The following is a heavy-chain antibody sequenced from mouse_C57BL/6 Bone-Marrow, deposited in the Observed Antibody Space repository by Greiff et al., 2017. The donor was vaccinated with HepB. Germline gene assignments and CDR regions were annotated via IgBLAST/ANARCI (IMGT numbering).Heavy chain of an antibody. J-gene: IGHJ4*01. CDR1: GFTFSSYA. V-gene: IGHV5-4*01. Sequence: EVHLVESGGGLVKPGGSLKLSCAASGFTFSSYAMSWVRQTPEKRLEWVATISDGGSYTYYPDNVKGRFTISRDNAKNNLYLQMSHLKSEDTAMYYCARDRDYWGQGTSVTVSS. CDR2: ISDGGSYT. CDR3: ARDRDY.